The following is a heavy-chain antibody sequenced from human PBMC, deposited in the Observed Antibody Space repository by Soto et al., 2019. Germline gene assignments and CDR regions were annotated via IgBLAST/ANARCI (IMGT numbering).Heavy chain of an antibody. Sequence: QVQLVESGGGVVQPGRSLRLSCAASGFTFSSYAMQWVRQAPGKGLEWVAVISYDGSNKYYADSVKGRFTISRDNSKNTLYLQMNSLRAEDTAVYYCARRDTAMGMDFDYWGQGTLVTVSS. J-gene: IGHJ4*02. V-gene: IGHV3-30-3*01. CDR2: ISYDGSNK. CDR3: ARRDTAMGMDFDY. D-gene: IGHD5-18*01. CDR1: GFTFSSYA.